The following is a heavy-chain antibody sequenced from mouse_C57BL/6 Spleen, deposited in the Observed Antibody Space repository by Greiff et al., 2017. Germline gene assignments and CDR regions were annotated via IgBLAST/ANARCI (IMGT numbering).Heavy chain of an antibody. J-gene: IGHJ4*01. V-gene: IGHV5-17*01. D-gene: IGHD1-1*01. Sequence: EVQLVAPGGGLVKPGGSLKLSCAASGFTFSDYGMHRVRQAPEKGLEWVAYISSGSSTIYYAEPVKGRFTISIDNAKHTLFRQRTSLRSEDTAIYYCARRDYDGSSYGCAMDYWGQGTSVTVSS. CDR1: GFTFSDYG. CDR3: ARRDYDGSSYGCAMDY. CDR2: ISSGSSTI.